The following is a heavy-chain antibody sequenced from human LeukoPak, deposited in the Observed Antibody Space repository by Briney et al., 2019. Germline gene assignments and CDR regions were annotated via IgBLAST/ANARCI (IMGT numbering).Heavy chain of an antibody. CDR3: AKPLYSSSGSTGFLFHY. V-gene: IGHV3-48*03. Sequence: GGSLRLSCAASGFAFSSYEMNWVRQAPGKGLEWVSYISSTGTSIYYADSVKGRFTISRDNAKNSLYLQMNSLRAEDTAVYYCAKPLYSSSGSTGFLFHYWGQGTLVTVSS. J-gene: IGHJ4*02. CDR1: GFAFSSYE. D-gene: IGHD6-13*01. CDR2: ISSTGTSI.